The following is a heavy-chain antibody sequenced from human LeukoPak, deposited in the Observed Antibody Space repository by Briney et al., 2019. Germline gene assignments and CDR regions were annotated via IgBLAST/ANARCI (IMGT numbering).Heavy chain of an antibody. Sequence: SVKVSCKASGGTFSSYAISWVRQAPGQGLEWMGGIIPIFGTANYAEKFQGRVTITADKSTSTAYMELSSLRSDDTAVYYCARDPLAVTTRFDYWGQGTLVTVSS. V-gene: IGHV1-69*06. CDR1: GGTFSSYA. J-gene: IGHJ4*02. CDR3: ARDPLAVTTRFDY. CDR2: IIPIFGTA. D-gene: IGHD4-17*01.